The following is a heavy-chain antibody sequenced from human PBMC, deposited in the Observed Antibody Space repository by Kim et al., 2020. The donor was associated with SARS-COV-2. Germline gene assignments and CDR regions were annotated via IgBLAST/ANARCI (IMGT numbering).Heavy chain of an antibody. CDR2: IIPILGIA. J-gene: IGHJ6*02. V-gene: IGHV1-69*04. CDR1: GDTFSSYA. Sequence: SVKVSCKASGDTFSSYAISWVRQAPGQGLEWMGRIIPILGIANYAQKFQGRVTITADKSTSTAYMELSSLRSEDTAVYYCARDNGLRATIRYYYYGMDVWGQGTTVTVSS. D-gene: IGHD5-12*01. CDR3: ARDNGLRATIRYYYYGMDV.